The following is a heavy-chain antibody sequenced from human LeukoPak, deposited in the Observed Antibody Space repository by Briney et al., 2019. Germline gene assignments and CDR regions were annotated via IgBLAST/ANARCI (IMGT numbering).Heavy chain of an antibody. CDR2: ISSTGGDI. Sequence: PAESLRLSCAVSGFIFSNYEMNWVRQAPGKGLEWVSYISSTGGDIYYSDSVKGRFTISRDNDEKSVNLQMNSLRAEDTAVYYCARDLPTGTYRAYFDNWGQGTLVTVSS. D-gene: IGHD1-26*01. CDR1: GFIFSNYE. J-gene: IGHJ4*02. CDR3: ARDLPTGTYRAYFDN. V-gene: IGHV3-48*03.